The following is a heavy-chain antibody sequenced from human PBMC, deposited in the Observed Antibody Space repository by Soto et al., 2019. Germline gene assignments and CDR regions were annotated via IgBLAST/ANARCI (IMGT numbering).Heavy chain of an antibody. CDR2: TYYRSKWYN. D-gene: IGHD6-6*01. J-gene: IGHJ6*02. Sequence: QVQLQQSGPGLVKPSQTLSLTCAISGDSVSSNSAAWNWIRQSPSRGLEWLGRTYYRSKWYNDYAVSVKSRITINPDTSKNQFSLQLNSVTPEDTAVYYCARDRTYSSSSIYYYYGMDVWGQGTTVTVSS. CDR1: GDSVSSNSAA. CDR3: ARDRTYSSSSIYYYYGMDV. V-gene: IGHV6-1*01.